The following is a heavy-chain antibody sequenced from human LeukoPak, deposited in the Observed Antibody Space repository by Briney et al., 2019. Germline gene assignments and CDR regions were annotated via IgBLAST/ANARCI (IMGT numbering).Heavy chain of an antibody. CDR1: GFSFSSYT. V-gene: IGHV3-21*01. J-gene: IGHJ4*02. D-gene: IGHD2-21*02. CDR2: NSSSSSYI. CDR3: ARDGRCGGDCYAS. Sequence: GGSLRLSCAASGFSFSSYTMNWVRQAPGKGLEWVSINSSSSSYIYYADSVKGRFTISRDNAKNALYLQMNSLRVEDTAVYYCARDGRCGGDCYASWGQGTLVTVSS.